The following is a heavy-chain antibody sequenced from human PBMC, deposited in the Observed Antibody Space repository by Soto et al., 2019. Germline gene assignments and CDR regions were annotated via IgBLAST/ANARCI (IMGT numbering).Heavy chain of an antibody. Sequence: VGSLTHSCAASGFPFSSYAMSLVRQAPGKGLEWVSAISGSGDSTYYADSVKGRFTISRDTSKNTLYLQMDSLRAEDTALYYCAKSYSSNWYDYFDYWGQGTLVT. CDR2: ISGSGDST. J-gene: IGHJ4*02. D-gene: IGHD6-13*01. CDR1: GFPFSSYA. V-gene: IGHV3-23*01. CDR3: AKSYSSNWYDYFDY.